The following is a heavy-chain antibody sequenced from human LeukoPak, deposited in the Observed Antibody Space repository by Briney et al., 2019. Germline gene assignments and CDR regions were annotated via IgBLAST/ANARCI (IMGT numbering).Heavy chain of an antibody. CDR2: INPSGGST. CDR1: GYTFTSYY. CDR3: ARGGDMATVPHLYYFEY. J-gene: IGHJ4*02. D-gene: IGHD5-24*01. Sequence: ASVKVSCKASGYTFTSYYLHWVRQAPGQGLGWMGIINPSGGSTTYAQNFQGRVTMTRDTSTSTVYMELSSLRSEDTAVYYCARGGDMATVPHLYYFEYWGQGTLVTVSS. V-gene: IGHV1-46*01.